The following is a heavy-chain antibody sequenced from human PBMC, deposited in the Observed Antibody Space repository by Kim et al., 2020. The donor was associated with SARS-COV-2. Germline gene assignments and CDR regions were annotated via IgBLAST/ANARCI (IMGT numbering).Heavy chain of an antibody. CDR3: ASRSGSRVDS. J-gene: IGHJ4*02. V-gene: IGHV4-59*01. CDR2: T. D-gene: IGHD5-12*01. Sequence: TNSTPPLKRRVTISVDTSKNQFSLKLSSVTAADTAVYYCASRSGSRVDSWGQGTLVTVSS.